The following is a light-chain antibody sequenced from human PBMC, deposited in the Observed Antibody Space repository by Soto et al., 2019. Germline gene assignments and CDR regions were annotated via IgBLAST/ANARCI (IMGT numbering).Light chain of an antibody. J-gene: IGKJ1*01. CDR2: DAS. Sequence: DIQMTQSPSTLSASVGDRVTITCRASETISSWLAWYQQKEGKAPKLLMYDASTLESGVPPRFSGSRSGTEFTLTISSLQPDDCGTYYCQQYHSFFSVTSGQGTSVEIK. V-gene: IGKV1-5*01. CDR1: ETISSW. CDR3: QQYHSFFSVT.